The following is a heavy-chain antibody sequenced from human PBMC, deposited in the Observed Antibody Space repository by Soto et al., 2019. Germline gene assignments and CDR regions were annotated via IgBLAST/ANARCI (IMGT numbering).Heavy chain of an antibody. J-gene: IGHJ4*02. CDR1: GFTFSTYW. CDR3: ARDKVAGPTTLDY. D-gene: IGHD1-26*01. V-gene: IGHV3-7*03. Sequence: GGSLRLSCVVSGFTFSTYWMSWVRQAPGKGLEWVANIKEDGSEKYYLDSVKGRFTIYRDNAKNSLYLQMNSLRAEDTAVYYCARDKVAGPTTLDYWGQGTLVTVSS. CDR2: IKEDGSEK.